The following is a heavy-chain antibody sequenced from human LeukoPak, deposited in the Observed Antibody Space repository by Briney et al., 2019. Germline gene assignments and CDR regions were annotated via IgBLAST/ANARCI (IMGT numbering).Heavy chain of an antibody. J-gene: IGHJ3*02. CDR3: ARPQDFGLTGMNAFDI. D-gene: IGHD7-27*01. Sequence: GGSLRLSCAASGFIFSSYTVNWVRQAPGKGLEWVSSITTDYYIHYADSVEGRFTISRDNAKNSLYLQMNSLRAEDTAVYYCARPQDFGLTGMNAFDIWGQGTMVTVSS. CDR1: GFIFSSYT. CDR2: ITTDYYI. V-gene: IGHV3-21*01.